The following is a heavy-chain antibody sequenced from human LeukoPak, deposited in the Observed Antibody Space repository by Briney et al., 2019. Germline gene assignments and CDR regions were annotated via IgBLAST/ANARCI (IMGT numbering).Heavy chain of an antibody. V-gene: IGHV1-46*02. CDR1: GYTFNTYY. Sequence: ASVKVSCKASGYTFNTYYIHWVRQAPGQGLEWMGLINPGGGDTTYAQNLQGGVTMTRDTSTSTVYMELSNLISEDTAVYYCARGPRGQRFDYWGQGTLVTVSS. D-gene: IGHD1-1*01. CDR3: ARGPRGQRFDY. CDR2: INPGGGDT. J-gene: IGHJ4*02.